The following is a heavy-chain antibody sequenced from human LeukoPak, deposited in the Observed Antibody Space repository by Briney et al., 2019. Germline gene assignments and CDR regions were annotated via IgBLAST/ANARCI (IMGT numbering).Heavy chain of an antibody. CDR3: GRAFPPLRTSSAGDL. D-gene: IGHD3-16*01. CDR1: GFTFSDYG. Sequence: GGSLRLSCSASGFTFSDYGMNWVRQAPGKGLEWVSSISYLSSHVYYGDSVKGQLSISRDNAKNSLYLQMNSLGAEDTAIYYCGRAFPPLRTSSAGDLWGQGILVTVSS. V-gene: IGHV3-21*01. J-gene: IGHJ4*02. CDR2: ISYLSSHV.